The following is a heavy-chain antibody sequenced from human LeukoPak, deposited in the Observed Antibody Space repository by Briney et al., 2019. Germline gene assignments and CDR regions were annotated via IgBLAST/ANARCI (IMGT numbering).Heavy chain of an antibody. D-gene: IGHD3-10*01. CDR3: ARDSGTSGEVKFDP. Sequence: SETLSLTCTVSGGSISSYYWSWIRQPPGKGLEWIGYIYYSGSTNYNPSLKSRVTMSVDTSKNQISLKLKSVTAADTAVYYCARDSGTSGEVKFDPWGQGALVTVSS. CDR2: IYYSGST. J-gene: IGHJ5*02. V-gene: IGHV4-59*12. CDR1: GGSISSYY.